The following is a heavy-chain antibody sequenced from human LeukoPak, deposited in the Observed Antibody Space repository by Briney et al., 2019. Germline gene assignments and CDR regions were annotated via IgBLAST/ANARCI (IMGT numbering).Heavy chain of an antibody. CDR3: ARRVPYDSGNYYNPLGY. D-gene: IGHD3-10*01. CDR1: GYTFTSYY. V-gene: IGHV1-46*01. CDR2: INPSGGST. J-gene: IGHJ4*02. Sequence: ASVKVSCKASGYTFTSYYMNWVRQAPGQGLEWTGIINPSGGSTSYAQKFQGRVTITRDTSTSTVYMELSSLRSEDTAVYYCARRVPYDSGNYYNPLGYWGQGTLVTVSS.